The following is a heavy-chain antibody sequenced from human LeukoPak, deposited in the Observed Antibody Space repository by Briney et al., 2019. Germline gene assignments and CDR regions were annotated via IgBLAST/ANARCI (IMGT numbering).Heavy chain of an antibody. D-gene: IGHD6-19*01. CDR1: GYTFSNYY. CDR3: ARAVAATFDY. J-gene: IGHJ4*02. Sequence: ASVKVSCKASGYTFSNYYMHWVRQAPGQGLEWMGIINPSGGSTTYAHKFQGRVTMTRDTSTSTVYMDLSSLRSEDTAMYYCARAVAATFDYWGQGTLATVSS. V-gene: IGHV1-46*01. CDR2: INPSGGST.